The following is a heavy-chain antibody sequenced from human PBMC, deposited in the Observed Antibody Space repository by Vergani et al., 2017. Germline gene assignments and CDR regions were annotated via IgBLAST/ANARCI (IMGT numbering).Heavy chain of an antibody. CDR1: GFTFSSYG. J-gene: IGHJ6*04. V-gene: IGHV3-30*18. CDR3: AKEFGIAAAGSRLGIMDV. Sequence: QVQLVESGGGVVQPGRSLRLSCAASGFTFSSYGMHWVRQAPGKGMEWVAVISYDGSNKYYADSVKGRFTISRDNSKNTLYLQMNSLRAEDTAVYYCAKEFGIAAAGSRLGIMDVWGKGTTVTVSS. D-gene: IGHD6-13*01. CDR2: ISYDGSNK.